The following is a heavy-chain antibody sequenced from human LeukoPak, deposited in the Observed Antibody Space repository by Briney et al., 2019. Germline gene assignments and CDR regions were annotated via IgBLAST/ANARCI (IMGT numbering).Heavy chain of an antibody. CDR2: IYYSGST. CDR3: AIRSGYSSSYWFDP. J-gene: IGHJ5*02. V-gene: IGHV4-61*01. D-gene: IGHD6-13*01. Sequence: PSETLSLTCAVSGYSISSGYYWGWIRQPPGKGLEWLGYIYYSGSTNYNPSLKSRVTISVDTSKNQFSLKLSSVTAADTAVYYCAIRSGYSSSYWFDPWGQGTLVTVSS. CDR1: GYSISSGYY.